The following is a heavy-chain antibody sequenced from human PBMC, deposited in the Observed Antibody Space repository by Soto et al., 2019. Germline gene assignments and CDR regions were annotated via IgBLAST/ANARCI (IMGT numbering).Heavy chain of an antibody. CDR2: ISGSGGSA. Sequence: EVQLLESGGGLIQPGGSLRLSCAASGFTFRSYAMSWVRQAPGKGLEWVSVISGSGGSAYYADSVKGRFTISRDNSKNTLYLQMNSLRAEDTAIYYCAKDTPGIRIFGALNDWGQGTLLTVSS. J-gene: IGHJ4*02. D-gene: IGHD3-3*01. CDR3: AKDTPGIRIFGALND. CDR1: GFTFRSYA. V-gene: IGHV3-23*01.